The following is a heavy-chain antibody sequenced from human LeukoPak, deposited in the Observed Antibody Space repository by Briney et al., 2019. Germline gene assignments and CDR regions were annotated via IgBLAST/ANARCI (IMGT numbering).Heavy chain of an antibody. D-gene: IGHD6-19*01. CDR1: GFTFSNYV. V-gene: IGHV3-66*02. CDR3: ASEGAVAGFAY. Sequence: PGGSLRLSCAASGFTFSNYVMSWVRQAPGKGLEWVSSYADSVKGRFTISRDNSKNTLYLQMNSLRAEDTAVYYCASEGAVAGFAYWGQGTLVTVSS. J-gene: IGHJ4*02.